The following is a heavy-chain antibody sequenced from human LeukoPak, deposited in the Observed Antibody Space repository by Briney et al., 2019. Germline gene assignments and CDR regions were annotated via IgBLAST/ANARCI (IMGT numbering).Heavy chain of an antibody. CDR3: ARQLEAAAGIDY. D-gene: IGHD6-13*01. V-gene: IGHV4-59*08. J-gene: IGHJ4*02. CDR1: GGSISSYY. CDR2: IYYSGST. Sequence: SETLSLTCTVSGGSISSYYWSWIRQPPGKGLEWIGYIYYSGSTNYNPSLKSRVTISVDTSKNQFSLKLSSVTAADTAVYYCARQLEAAAGIDYWGQGTLVTVSS.